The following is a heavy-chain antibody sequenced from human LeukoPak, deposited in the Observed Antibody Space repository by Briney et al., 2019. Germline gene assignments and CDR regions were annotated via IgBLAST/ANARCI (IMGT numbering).Heavy chain of an antibody. Sequence: GGSLRLSCSASGFTFSSYAMHWVRQAPGKGLEYVSAISSNGGSTYYADSVKGRFTISRDNSKNTLYLQMNSLRAEDTAVYYCASRSLGSWAAFDIWGQGTVVTVSS. CDR2: ISSNGGST. V-gene: IGHV3-64*04. J-gene: IGHJ3*02. CDR3: ASRSLGSWAAFDI. CDR1: GFTFSSYA. D-gene: IGHD7-27*01.